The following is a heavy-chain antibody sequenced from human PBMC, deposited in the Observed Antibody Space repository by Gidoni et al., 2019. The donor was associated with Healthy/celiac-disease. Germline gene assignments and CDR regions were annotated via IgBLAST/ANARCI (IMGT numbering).Heavy chain of an antibody. D-gene: IGHD3-10*01. J-gene: IGHJ6*02. Sequence: QVQLVQSGAEVKKPGSSVKVSCKASGGTFSSYAISWVRQAPGQGLEWMGGIIPIFGIANYAQKFQGRVTITADKSTSTAYMELSSLRSEDTAVYYCARESTVRGVIWGGGMDVWGQGTTVTVSS. CDR2: IIPIFGIA. CDR3: ARESTVRGVIWGGGMDV. V-gene: IGHV1-69*17. CDR1: GGTFSSYA.